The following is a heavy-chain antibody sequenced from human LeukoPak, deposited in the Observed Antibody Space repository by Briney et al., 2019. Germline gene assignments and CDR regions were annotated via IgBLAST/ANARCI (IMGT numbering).Heavy chain of an antibody. V-gene: IGHV3-74*01. CDR1: GFTFSTYW. Sequence: GGSLRLSCAASGFTFSTYWMHWVRQAPGKGLVWVSRIKSDGSTNYADSVKGRFTISRDNAKNTVSLQMNSLRPEDTGVYYCARAPSEIGGYYPEYFRRWGQGTLVTVSS. CDR3: ARAPSEIGGYYPEYFRR. CDR2: IKSDGST. D-gene: IGHD3-22*01. J-gene: IGHJ1*01.